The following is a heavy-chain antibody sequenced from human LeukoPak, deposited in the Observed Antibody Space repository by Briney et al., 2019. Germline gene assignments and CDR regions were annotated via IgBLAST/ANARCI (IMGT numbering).Heavy chain of an antibody. Sequence: GGSLRLSCAASGFTFSNYAMSWVRQAPGKGLEWVSAIVGSGGSTYYADSVKGRFSISRDNSKNTLFLQMNSLRVGDTALYYCSKWGDYDVLTGYYDSDFWGQGTLVTVSS. CDR1: GFTFSNYA. D-gene: IGHD3-9*01. CDR3: SKWGDYDVLTGYYDSDF. V-gene: IGHV3-23*01. CDR2: IVGSGGST. J-gene: IGHJ4*02.